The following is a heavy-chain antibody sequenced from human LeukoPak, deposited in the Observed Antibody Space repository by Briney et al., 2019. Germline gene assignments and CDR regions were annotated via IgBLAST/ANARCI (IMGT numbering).Heavy chain of an antibody. V-gene: IGHV4-61*05. Sequence: SETLSLTCTVSGGSISSGGYYWSWIRQPPGKGLEWIGEVFHSGSTNYNPSLKSRVTISVDKSKSQFSLKLNSVTAADTAVYYCCHFPKYSSVWSDEDYWGQGTLVAVSS. J-gene: IGHJ4*02. CDR2: VFHSGST. CDR3: CHFPKYSSVWSDEDY. D-gene: IGHD6-19*01. CDR1: GGSISSGGYY.